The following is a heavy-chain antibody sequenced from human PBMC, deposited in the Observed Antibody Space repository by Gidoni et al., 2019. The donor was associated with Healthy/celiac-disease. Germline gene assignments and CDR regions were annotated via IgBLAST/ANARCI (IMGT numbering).Heavy chain of an antibody. CDR2: ISGSGGST. CDR3: ANPVVLLWFGDGY. J-gene: IGHJ4*02. D-gene: IGHD3-10*01. Sequence: EVQLLESGGGLVQPGGSLRLSCAASGFTFSSYAMSWVRQAPGKGLEWVSAISGSGGSTYYADSVKGRFTISRDNPKNTLYLQMNSLRAEDTAVYYCANPVVLLWFGDGYWGQGTLVTVSS. CDR1: GFTFSSYA. V-gene: IGHV3-23*01.